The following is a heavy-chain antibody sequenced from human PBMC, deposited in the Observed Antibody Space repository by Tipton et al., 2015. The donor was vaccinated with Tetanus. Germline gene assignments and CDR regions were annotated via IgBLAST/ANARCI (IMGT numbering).Heavy chain of an antibody. CDR2: ISYSAST. V-gene: IGHV4-39*01. J-gene: IGHJ6*02. Sequence: TLSLTCSVSGASIRNFTYYWGWIRQSPGKGLEWIGTISYSASTYYNPSLKSRVTMSVDTSKNQFSLKLSSVTAADTAVYYCARATMVRGVLYMDVWGQGTTVTVSS. CDR3: ARATMVRGVLYMDV. CDR1: GASIRNFTYY. D-gene: IGHD3-10*01.